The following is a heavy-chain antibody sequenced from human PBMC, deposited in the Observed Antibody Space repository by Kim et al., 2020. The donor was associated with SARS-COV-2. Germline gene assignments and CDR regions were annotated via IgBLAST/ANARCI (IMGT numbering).Heavy chain of an antibody. V-gene: IGHV3-64D*06. CDR2: ISSNGGST. J-gene: IGHJ4*02. CDR3: VKEIIVRGVIISPFDY. D-gene: IGHD3-10*01. Sequence: EGSLRLSCSASGFTFSSYAMHWVRQAPGKGLEYVSAISSNGGSTYYADSVKGRFTISRDNSKNTLYLQMSSLRAEDTAVYYCVKEIIVRGVIISPFDYWGQGTLVTVSS. CDR1: GFTFSSYA.